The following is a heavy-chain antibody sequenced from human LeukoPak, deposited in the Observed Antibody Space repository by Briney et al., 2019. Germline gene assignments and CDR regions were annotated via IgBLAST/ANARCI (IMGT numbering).Heavy chain of an antibody. CDR2: IYTNGIT. CDR1: GGSVSSGSYH. CDR3: ARDPVGHCSGGSCPPGYYCGMDV. Sequence: PSQTLSLTCTVSGGSVSSGSYHWSWIRQPAGKGLEWIGRIYTNGITHYNPSLKSRVTMSIDTSKNQFSLKLSSVTAADTAVYYCARDPVGHCSGGSCPPGYYCGMDVWGQGTTVTVSS. D-gene: IGHD2-15*01. V-gene: IGHV4-61*02. J-gene: IGHJ6*02.